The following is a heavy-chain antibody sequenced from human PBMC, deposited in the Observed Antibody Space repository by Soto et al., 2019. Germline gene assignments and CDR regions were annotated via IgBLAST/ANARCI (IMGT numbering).Heavy chain of an antibody. CDR1: GFTFSSYG. CDR2: IWYDGSNK. Sequence: PGGSLRLSCAASGFTFSSYGMHWVRQAPGKGLEWVAVIWYDGSNKYYADSVKGRFTISRDNSKNTLYLQMNSLRAEDTAVYYCARDSSSSSLLNRGMDVWGQGTTVTVSS. V-gene: IGHV3-33*01. J-gene: IGHJ6*02. CDR3: ARDSSSSSLLNRGMDV. D-gene: IGHD6-6*01.